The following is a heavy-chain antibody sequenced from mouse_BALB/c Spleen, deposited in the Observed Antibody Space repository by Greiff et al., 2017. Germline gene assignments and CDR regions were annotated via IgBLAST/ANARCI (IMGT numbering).Heavy chain of an antibody. CDR2: IYPSDSYT. D-gene: IGHD2-14*01. Sequence: QVQLQQPGAELVRPGASVKLSCKASGYTFTSYWINWVKQRPGQGLEWIGNIYPSDSYTNYNQKFKDKATLTVDKSSSTAYMQLSSPTSEDSAVYYCTRSYYRYERAMDYWGQGTSVTVSS. CDR1: GYTFTSYW. CDR3: TRSYYRYERAMDY. V-gene: IGHV1-69*02. J-gene: IGHJ4*01.